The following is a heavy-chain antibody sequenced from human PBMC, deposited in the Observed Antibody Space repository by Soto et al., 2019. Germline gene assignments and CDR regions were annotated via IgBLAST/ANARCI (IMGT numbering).Heavy chain of an antibody. Sequence: SVKVSCKASGGTFSSFAISWVRQAPGQGLEWMGGIIPIFGTANYAQKFQGRVTITADKSTSTAYMELSSLRSEDTAVYYCARQPRGYCSSTSCYKVFYYYGMDVWGQGTTVTVSS. V-gene: IGHV1-69*06. CDR3: ARQPRGYCSSTSCYKVFYYYGMDV. D-gene: IGHD2-2*02. J-gene: IGHJ6*02. CDR1: GGTFSSFA. CDR2: IIPIFGTA.